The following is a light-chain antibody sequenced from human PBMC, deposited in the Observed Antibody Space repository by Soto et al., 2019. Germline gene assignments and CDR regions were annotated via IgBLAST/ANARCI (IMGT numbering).Light chain of an antibody. CDR1: RSNIGSNT. Sequence: QSVLTQPPSASGTPGQRVTISCSGRRSNIGSNTVNWYQQLPGSAPKLLIYSNNQRPSGVPDRFSGSKSGTSASLAISGLRSEDEADYYCAAWDDSLNGFYVFGTGTKVTVL. V-gene: IGLV1-44*01. CDR2: SNN. J-gene: IGLJ1*01. CDR3: AAWDDSLNGFYV.